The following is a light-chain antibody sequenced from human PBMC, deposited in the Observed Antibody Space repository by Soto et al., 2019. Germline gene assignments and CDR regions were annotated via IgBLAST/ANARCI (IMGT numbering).Light chain of an antibody. V-gene: IGKV3-20*01. CDR3: QQPGT. Sequence: EILLTQSPGTLSLSPGERATLSCRASQSVSSSYLAWYQQKPGQAPRLLIYGASSRATGIPDRFSGSGSGTDFTLTISRLEPEDFAVYYCQQPGTFGQGTKVDIK. CDR1: QSVSSSY. CDR2: GAS. J-gene: IGKJ1*01.